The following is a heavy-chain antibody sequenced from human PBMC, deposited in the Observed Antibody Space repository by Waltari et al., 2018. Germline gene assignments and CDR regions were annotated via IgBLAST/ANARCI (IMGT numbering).Heavy chain of an antibody. Sequence: QVQLQESGPGLVKPSETLSLTCTVSGGSISSYYWNWIRPPAGKGREWIGRIYTSGSTNYNPSLKSRVTMSVDTSKNQFSLKLSSVTAADTAVYYCARGKRVATYDWFDPWGQGTLVTVSS. J-gene: IGHJ5*02. D-gene: IGHD5-12*01. CDR3: ARGKRVATYDWFDP. CDR1: GGSISSYY. V-gene: IGHV4-4*07. CDR2: IYTSGST.